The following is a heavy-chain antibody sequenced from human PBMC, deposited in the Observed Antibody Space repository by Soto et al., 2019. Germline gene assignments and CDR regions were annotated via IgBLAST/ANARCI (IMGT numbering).Heavy chain of an antibody. Sequence: GASVKVSCKASGYTFTDYFIHWLRQAPGQGLEWMGWINPNGGATKYAQKFQGWVTMTRDTSISTAYMDLRRLTSDDTAVYYCAEVRSGTVAFDFWGQGTVVTVSS. J-gene: IGHJ3*01. D-gene: IGHD6-13*01. CDR3: AEVRSGTVAFDF. V-gene: IGHV1-2*04. CDR2: INPNGGAT. CDR1: GYTFTDYF.